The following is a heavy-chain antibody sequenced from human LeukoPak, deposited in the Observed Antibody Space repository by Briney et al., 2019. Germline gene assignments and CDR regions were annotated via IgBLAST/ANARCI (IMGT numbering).Heavy chain of an antibody. Sequence: KTGGSLRLSCAASGFTFSSYSMNWVRQAPGKGLEWVPSISSSSSYIYYADSVKGRFTISRDNAKNSLYLQMNSLRAEDTAVYYCARAYSSGWYEGYAFDIWGQGTMVTVSS. CDR2: ISSSSSYI. D-gene: IGHD6-19*01. CDR1: GFTFSSYS. J-gene: IGHJ3*02. V-gene: IGHV3-21*01. CDR3: ARAYSSGWYEGYAFDI.